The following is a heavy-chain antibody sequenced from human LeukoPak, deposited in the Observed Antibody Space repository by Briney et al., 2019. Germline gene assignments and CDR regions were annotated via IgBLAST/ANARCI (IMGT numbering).Heavy chain of an antibody. CDR3: ASLVGSGQTYFDY. Sequence: SETLSLTCTISGDSINSYHWSWLRQPPGSKLEWIGYFYYSGVTNYNPSLKSRVTMSLDTSKKQFSLKLSSVTAADTAVYYCASLVGSGQTYFDYWGQGTLVTVSS. J-gene: IGHJ4*02. CDR2: FYYSGVT. CDR1: GDSINSYH. D-gene: IGHD3-10*01. V-gene: IGHV4-59*08.